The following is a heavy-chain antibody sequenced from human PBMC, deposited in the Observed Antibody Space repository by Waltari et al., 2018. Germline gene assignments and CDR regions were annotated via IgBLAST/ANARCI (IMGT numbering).Heavy chain of an antibody. D-gene: IGHD5-18*01. CDR1: GFTFNSYG. CDR2: IWYDGSNK. V-gene: IGHV3-33*01. CDR3: ARGSGDTAMGSFDY. J-gene: IGHJ4*02. Sequence: QVQLVESGGGVVQPGRSLRLSCAASGFTFNSYGMHWVRQAPGKGLEWVAVIWYDGSNKYYADSVKGRFTISRDNSKNTLYLQMNSLRAEDTAVYYCARGSGDTAMGSFDYWGQGTLVTVSS.